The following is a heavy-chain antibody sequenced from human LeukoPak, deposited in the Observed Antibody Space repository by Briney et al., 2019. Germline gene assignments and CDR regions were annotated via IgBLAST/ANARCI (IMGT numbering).Heavy chain of an antibody. CDR3: ARDGYNLFDY. V-gene: IGHV3-33*01. J-gene: IGHJ4*02. D-gene: IGHD5-24*01. CDR2: IWYDGSNK. Sequence: PGRSLRLSCAASGFTLSSYGMHWVRQAPGKGLEWVAVIWYDGSNKHYADSVKGRFTISRDNSKNTLYLQMNSLRAEDTAVYYCARDGYNLFDYWGQGTLVTVSS. CDR1: GFTLSSYG.